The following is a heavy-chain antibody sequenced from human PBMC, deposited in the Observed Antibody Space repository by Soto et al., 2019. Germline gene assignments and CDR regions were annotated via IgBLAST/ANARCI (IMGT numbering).Heavy chain of an antibody. CDR2: IYYSGST. Sequence: PSETLSLTCTVSGGSISSSSYYWGWIRQPPGKGLEWIGSIYYSGSTYYNPSLKSRVTISVDTSKNQFSLKLSSETAADTAVYYCARLGAYSYYGMDVWGQGTTVTVSS. D-gene: IGHD1-26*01. J-gene: IGHJ6*02. CDR3: ARLGAYSYYGMDV. V-gene: IGHV4-39*01. CDR1: GGSISSSSYY.